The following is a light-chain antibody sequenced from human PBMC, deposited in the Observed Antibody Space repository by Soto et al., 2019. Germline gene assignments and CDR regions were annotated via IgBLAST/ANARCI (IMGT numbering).Light chain of an antibody. Sequence: YELTQPPSVSVAPGKTARITCGGNNIGSKSVDWYQQKPGQAPALVIYYDSDRPSGIPERFSGSNSGNTATLTISRVEAGDEADYYCQVWDSSSDHPVFGGGTKLTVL. CDR3: QVWDSSSDHPV. CDR2: YDS. V-gene: IGLV3-21*04. J-gene: IGLJ3*02. CDR1: NIGSKS.